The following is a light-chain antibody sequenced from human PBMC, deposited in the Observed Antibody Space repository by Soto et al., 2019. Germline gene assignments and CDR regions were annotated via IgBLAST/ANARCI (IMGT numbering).Light chain of an antibody. V-gene: IGLV2-8*01. CDR1: SSDIGTYDY. CDR2: EVS. CDR3: TSYTGDDFTFV. Sequence: ALAQPPSASGSLGQSVTISCTGTSSDIGTYDYVSWYQQHPGRAPKLIIFEVSKRPSGVPDRFSGSKSGNTASLIVSGLQPDDEAEYHCTSYTGDDFTFVFGTGTKVTVL. J-gene: IGLJ1*01.